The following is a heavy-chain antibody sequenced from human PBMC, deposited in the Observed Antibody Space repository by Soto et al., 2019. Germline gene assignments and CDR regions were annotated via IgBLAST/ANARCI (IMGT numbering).Heavy chain of an antibody. Sequence: ASVKVSCKASGYTFTSYGISWVRQAPGQGREWMGWISAYNGNTNYAQKLQGRVTMTTDTSTSTAYMELRSLRSDDTAVYYCARDGYCSSTSCYLDDYWGQGTLVNVSS. CDR3: ARDGYCSSTSCYLDDY. CDR2: ISAYNGNT. D-gene: IGHD2-2*03. V-gene: IGHV1-18*04. J-gene: IGHJ4*02. CDR1: GYTFTSYG.